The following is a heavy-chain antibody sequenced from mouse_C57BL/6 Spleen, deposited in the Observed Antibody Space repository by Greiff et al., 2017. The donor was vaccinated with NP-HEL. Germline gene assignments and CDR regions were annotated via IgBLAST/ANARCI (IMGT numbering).Heavy chain of an antibody. CDR1: GYTFTDYN. CDR2: INPNNGGT. D-gene: IGHD1-1*01. Sequence: VHVKQSGPELVKPGASVKIPCKASGYTFTDYNMDWVKQSHGKSLEWIGDINPNNGGTIYNQKFKGKATLTVDKSSSTAYMELRSLTSEDTAVYYCAKNYYGGAMDYWGQGTSVTVSS. V-gene: IGHV1-18*01. J-gene: IGHJ4*01. CDR3: AKNYYGGAMDY.